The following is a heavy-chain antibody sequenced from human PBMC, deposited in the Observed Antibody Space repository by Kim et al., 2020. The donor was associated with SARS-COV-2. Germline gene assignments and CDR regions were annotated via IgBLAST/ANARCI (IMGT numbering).Heavy chain of an antibody. D-gene: IGHD6-13*01. CDR1: GYTFTSYG. CDR3: ASWSLMGVGIAAGDYYYGMDV. CDR2: ISAYNGNT. J-gene: IGHJ6*02. Sequence: ASVKVSCKASGYTFTSYGISWVRQAPGQGLEWMGWISAYNGNTNYAQKLQGRVTMTTDTSTSTAYMELRSLRSDDTAVYYCASWSLMGVGIAAGDYYYGMDVWGQGTTVTVSS. V-gene: IGHV1-18*04.